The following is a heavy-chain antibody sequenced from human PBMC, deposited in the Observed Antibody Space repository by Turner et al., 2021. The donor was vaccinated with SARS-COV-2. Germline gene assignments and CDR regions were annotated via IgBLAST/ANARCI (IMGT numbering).Heavy chain of an antibody. D-gene: IGHD3-10*01. Sequence: QVQLVQSGHEVKKPGASVKVSCKASGHTFTSYGITWVRQAPGQGLEWMGWISAYNGNTNYAQKLQGRVTMTTDTSTSTAYMELRSLRSDDTAVYYCARAYGSGSYGHYYGMDVWGQGTTVTVSS. J-gene: IGHJ6*02. CDR3: ARAYGSGSYGHYYGMDV. CDR1: GHTFTSYG. V-gene: IGHV1-18*01. CDR2: ISAYNGNT.